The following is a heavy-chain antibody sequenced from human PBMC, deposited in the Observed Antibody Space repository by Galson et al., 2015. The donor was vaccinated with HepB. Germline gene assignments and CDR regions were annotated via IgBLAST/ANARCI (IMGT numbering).Heavy chain of an antibody. J-gene: IGHJ6*02. D-gene: IGHD1-26*01. CDR1: GYSFTSYW. CDR3: ASCVVGATGYYYYYGMDV. Sequence: QSGAEVKKPGESLRISCKGSGYSFTSYWISWVRQMPGKGLEWMGRIDPSDSYTNYSPSFQGHVTISADKSISTAYLQWSSLKASDTAMYYCASCVVGATGYYYYYGMDVWGQGTTVTVSS. CDR2: IDPSDSYT. V-gene: IGHV5-10-1*01.